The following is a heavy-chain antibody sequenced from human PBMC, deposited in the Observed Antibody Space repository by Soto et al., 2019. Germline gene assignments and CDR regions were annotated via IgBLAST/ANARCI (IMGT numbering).Heavy chain of an antibody. V-gene: IGHV3-43*01. J-gene: IGHJ4*02. CDR3: ARDLMGNYFGS. D-gene: IGHD7-27*01. CDR2: ISRDGFST. Sequence: EVQLVESGGGLVQPGGSLRLSCEGSGFTFDDFTMHWVRQRPGKGLEWVSLISRDGFSTYYGDFVRGRFTVSRDNSKNSVFLHMTSLTTEDTALYYCARDLMGNYFGSWGQGTLVTVSS. CDR1: GFTFDDFT.